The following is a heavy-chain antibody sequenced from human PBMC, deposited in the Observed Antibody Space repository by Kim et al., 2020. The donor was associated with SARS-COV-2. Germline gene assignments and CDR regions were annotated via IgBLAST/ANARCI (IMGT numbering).Heavy chain of an antibody. CDR3: ARARGGTYYYGMDV. CDR2: ISYDGSNK. D-gene: IGHD2-15*01. Sequence: GGSLRLSCAASGFTFSSYAMHWVRQAPGKGLEWVAVISYDGSNKYYADSVKGRFTISRDNSKNTLYLQMNSLRAEDTAVYYCARARGGTYYYGMDVWGQGTTVTVSS. J-gene: IGHJ6*02. V-gene: IGHV3-30-3*01. CDR1: GFTFSSYA.